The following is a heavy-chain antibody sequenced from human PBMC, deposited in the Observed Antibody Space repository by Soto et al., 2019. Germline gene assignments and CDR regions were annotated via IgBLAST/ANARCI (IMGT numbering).Heavy chain of an antibody. V-gene: IGHV3-7*01. CDR2: IKQDGIEK. D-gene: IGHD3-3*01. CDR1: GFTFRSYW. CDR3: ARDYCVFCTGYPEGGFDY. Sequence: EVQLVASGGALVQPGGSLRLSCAASGFTFRSYWMSWVRQAPGTWLEWVANIKQDGIEKYYVDSVKGRCIISRDNAKNALYRQVYSLRAEDTGVYYCARDYCVFCTGYPEGGFDYWGEGILVSVSS. J-gene: IGHJ4*02.